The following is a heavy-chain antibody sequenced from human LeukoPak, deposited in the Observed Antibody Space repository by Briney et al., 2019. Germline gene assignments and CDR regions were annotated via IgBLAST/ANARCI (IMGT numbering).Heavy chain of an antibody. Sequence: PGGSLRLSCAASGFTFSSYGMHWVRQAPGKGLEWVAVISYDGSKKYYGDSVKGRFTISRDNSKNTVYLQMNSLRAEDTAVYYCAKGDNYYDSSGYYLSKALFDYWGQGTLVTVSS. CDR3: AKGDNYYDSSGYYLSKALFDY. CDR1: GFTFSSYG. V-gene: IGHV3-30*18. CDR2: ISYDGSKK. J-gene: IGHJ4*02. D-gene: IGHD3-22*01.